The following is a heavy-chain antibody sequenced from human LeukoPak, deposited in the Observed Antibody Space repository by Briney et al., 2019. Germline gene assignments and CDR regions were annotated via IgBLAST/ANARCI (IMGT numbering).Heavy chain of an antibody. CDR3: AREGGSGMRAFDI. CDR1: GFIFDDYA. D-gene: IGHD3-10*01. CDR2: IYSGGST. Sequence: GGSLRLSCVASGFIFDDYAMHWVRQAPGKGLEWVSVIYSGGSTYYADSVKGRFTISRDNSKNTLYLQMNSLRAEDTAVYYCAREGGSGMRAFDIWGQGTMVTVSS. J-gene: IGHJ3*02. V-gene: IGHV3-53*01.